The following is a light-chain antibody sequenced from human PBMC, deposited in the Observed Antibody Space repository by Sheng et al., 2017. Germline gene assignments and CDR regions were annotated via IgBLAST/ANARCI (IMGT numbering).Light chain of an antibody. CDR2: AAS. CDR1: QSISSY. J-gene: IGKJ1*01. V-gene: IGKV1-39*01. Sequence: DIHLTQSPSSLSAYVGDRVTITCRASQSISSYLNWYQQKPGKAPNLLIYAASSLQSGVPSRFSGSGSGTDFILTISSLQPEDFATYYCQQSYTNRWTFGQGTKVEIK. CDR3: QQSYTNRWT.